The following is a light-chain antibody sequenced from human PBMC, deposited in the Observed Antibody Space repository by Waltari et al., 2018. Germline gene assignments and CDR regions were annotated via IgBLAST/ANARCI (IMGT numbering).Light chain of an antibody. CDR2: SNN. J-gene: IGLJ2*01. V-gene: IGLV1-44*01. Sequence: QSVLTQPPSASGTPGQRVPISCSGSSSNFGSNTVNWYQQPPGMDPKLIIYSNNHRPSGVPDRFSGSKSGTSASLAISGLQSDDEADYYCAAWDVSLKGVFGGGTKVTVL. CDR1: SSNFGSNT. CDR3: AAWDVSLKGV.